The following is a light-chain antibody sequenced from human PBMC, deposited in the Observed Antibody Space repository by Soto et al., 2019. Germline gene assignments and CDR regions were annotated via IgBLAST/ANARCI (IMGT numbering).Light chain of an antibody. CDR1: PSVSSY. J-gene: IGKJ5*01. CDR3: QQRSNWPPIT. V-gene: IGKV3-11*01. Sequence: EIVLTQSPATLSLSPRERATLSCRASPSVSSYLAWYQQKPGQAPRLLIYDASNRATGIPARFSGSGSGTDFTLTISSLEPEDFAVYYCQQRSNWPPITFGQGTRLEIK. CDR2: DAS.